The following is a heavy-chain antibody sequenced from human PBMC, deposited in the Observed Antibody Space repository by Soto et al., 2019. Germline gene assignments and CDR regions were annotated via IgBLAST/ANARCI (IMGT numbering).Heavy chain of an antibody. CDR1: GFTFSSYA. Sequence: LRLSCSASGFTFSSYAMHWVRQAPGKGLEYVSAISSNGGSTYYADSVKGRFTISRDNSKNTLYLQMSSLRAEDTAVYYCVKPSKSGSGSYLSPDFDYWGQGTLVTVSS. J-gene: IGHJ4*02. D-gene: IGHD3-10*01. CDR2: ISSNGGST. CDR3: VKPSKSGSGSYLSPDFDY. V-gene: IGHV3-64D*08.